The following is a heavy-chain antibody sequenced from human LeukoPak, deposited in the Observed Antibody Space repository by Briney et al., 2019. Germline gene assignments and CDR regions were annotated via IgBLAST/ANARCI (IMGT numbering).Heavy chain of an antibody. D-gene: IGHD6-13*01. V-gene: IGHV3-30-3*01. J-gene: IGHJ4*02. CDR2: ISYDGTNK. Sequence: GRSLRLSCAASGFTFSNYVMHWVRQAPGKGLEWVAVISYDGTNKYYADSVKGRFTISRDNSKNTLYLQMNSLRAEDTAVYYCAKDRGYSSSWFDYWGQGTLVTVSS. CDR1: GFTFSNYV. CDR3: AKDRGYSSSWFDY.